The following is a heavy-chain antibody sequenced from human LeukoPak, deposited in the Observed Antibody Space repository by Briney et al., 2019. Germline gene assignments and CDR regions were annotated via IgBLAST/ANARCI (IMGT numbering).Heavy chain of an antibody. CDR3: ARHGRGNSYGGDY. V-gene: IGHV4-59*01. CDR1: GGSISSYY. D-gene: IGHD5-18*01. Sequence: SETLSLTCTVSGGSISSYYWSWIRQPPGKGLEWIGYIYYSGSTNYNPSLKSRVTISVDTSKNQFSLKLSSVTAADTAIYYCARHGRGNSYGGDYWGQGTLVTVSP. CDR2: IYYSGST. J-gene: IGHJ4*02.